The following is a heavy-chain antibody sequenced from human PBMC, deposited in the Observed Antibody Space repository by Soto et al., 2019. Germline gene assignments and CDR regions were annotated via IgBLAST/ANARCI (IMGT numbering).Heavy chain of an antibody. CDR2: IIPIFGTA. D-gene: IGHD1-26*01. J-gene: IGHJ6*02. CDR3: ARTLTPLPLKYYGMDV. CDR1: GGTFSSYA. V-gene: IGHV1-69*05. Sequence: QVQLVQSGAEVKKPGSSVKVSCKASGGTFSSYAISWVRQAPGQGLEWMGGIIPIFGTANYAQKFQGRVTITXXEXTXXAYMELSSLRSEDTAVYYCARTLTPLPLKYYGMDVWGQGTTVTVSS.